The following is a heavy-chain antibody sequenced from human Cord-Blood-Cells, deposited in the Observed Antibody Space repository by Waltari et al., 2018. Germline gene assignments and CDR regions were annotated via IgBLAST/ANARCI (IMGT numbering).Heavy chain of an antibody. CDR2: IIPIFGTA. D-gene: IGHD6-13*01. V-gene: IGHV1-69*12. Sequence: QVQLVQSGAEVKKPGSSVKVSCKASGGTFSSYAISWVRQAPGQGLEWMGGIIPIFGTANYAKKFQGRVTITADESTSTASMELSSLRSEDTAVYYCARSARVSSSWNLYYYYGMDVWGQGTTVTVSS. CDR3: ARSARVSSSWNLYYYYGMDV. CDR1: GGTFSSYA. J-gene: IGHJ6*02.